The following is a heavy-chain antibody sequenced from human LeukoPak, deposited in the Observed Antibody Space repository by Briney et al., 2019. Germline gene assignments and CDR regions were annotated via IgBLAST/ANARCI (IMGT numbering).Heavy chain of an antibody. Sequence: ASVKVSCKASGYTFTNYGLTWVRQAPGQGLELMGWISAYNGNTKYSQKLQGRVTMTTDTSTSTAYMELRSLRSDDTAVYYCARGDWAPEYWGQGTLVTVSS. V-gene: IGHV1-18*01. CDR3: ARGDWAPEY. D-gene: IGHD3-9*01. J-gene: IGHJ4*02. CDR1: GYTFTNYG. CDR2: ISAYNGNT.